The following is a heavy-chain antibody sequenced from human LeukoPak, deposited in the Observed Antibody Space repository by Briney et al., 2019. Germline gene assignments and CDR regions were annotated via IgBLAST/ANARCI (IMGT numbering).Heavy chain of an antibody. CDR2: NSSSGSTI. CDR3: ARDGPYDSSGYFDS. CDR1: GFTFSSYE. J-gene: IGHJ4*02. Sequence: GSLRLSCAGSGFTFSSYEMNWVRPAPGKGLEWVSYNSSSGSTIYYADSVKGRFTISRDNAKNALYLQMNSLRAEDTAVYYCARDGPYDSSGYFDSWGQGTLVTVSS. V-gene: IGHV3-48*03. D-gene: IGHD3-22*01.